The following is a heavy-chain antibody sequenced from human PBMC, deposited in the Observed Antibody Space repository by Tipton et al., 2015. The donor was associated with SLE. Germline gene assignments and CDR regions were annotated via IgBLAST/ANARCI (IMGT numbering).Heavy chain of an antibody. D-gene: IGHD3-3*01. V-gene: IGHV3-74*01. J-gene: IGHJ4*02. CDR2: INSDGSTT. Sequence: VQLVPSGGGLVQPGGSLRLSCAASGFTFSSHWMHWVRQAPGKGLVWVSRINSDGSTTTYADSVKGRFTISRDNAKNTLYLQMNSLRAEDTAVYYCAREETILEWYPFEYWGQGTLVTVSS. CDR1: GFTFSSHW. CDR3: AREETILEWYPFEY.